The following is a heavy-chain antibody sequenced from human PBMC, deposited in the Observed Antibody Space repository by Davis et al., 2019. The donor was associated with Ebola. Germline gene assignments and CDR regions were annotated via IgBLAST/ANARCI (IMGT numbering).Heavy chain of an antibody. CDR1: GGTFSSYA. D-gene: IGHD6-13*01. Sequence: AASVKVSCKASGGTFSSYAISWVRQAPGQGLEWMGGIIPIFGTANYAQKFQGRVTITADESTSTAYMELSSLRSEDTAVYYCARDFGGHSSSWYEFDYWGQGTLVTVSS. V-gene: IGHV1-69*13. CDR3: ARDFGGHSSSWYEFDY. CDR2: IIPIFGTA. J-gene: IGHJ4*02.